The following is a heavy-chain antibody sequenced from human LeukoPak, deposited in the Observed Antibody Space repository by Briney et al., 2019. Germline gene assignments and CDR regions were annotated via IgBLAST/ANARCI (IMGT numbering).Heavy chain of an antibody. V-gene: IGHV3-74*01. CDR3: AKGYGSGSYYPVDC. J-gene: IGHJ4*02. Sequence: PGGSLRLSCVASGSTFTSYWMHWVRQAPGKGLVWVSRINSDGSSTNYADSVKGRFTISRDNAKNTLYLQMNSLRTEDTALYYCAKGYGSGSYYPVDCWGQGTLVTVSS. D-gene: IGHD3-10*01. CDR2: INSDGSST. CDR1: GSTFTSYW.